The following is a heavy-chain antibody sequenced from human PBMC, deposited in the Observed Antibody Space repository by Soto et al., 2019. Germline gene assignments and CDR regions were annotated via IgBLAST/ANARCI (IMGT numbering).Heavy chain of an antibody. CDR1: GFTFSSYG. V-gene: IGHV3-33*01. D-gene: IGHD2-2*02. J-gene: IGHJ4*02. CDR2: IWYDGSNK. Sequence: QVQLVQSGGGLVQPGMSLRLSCAASGFTFSSYGMHWVRQAPGKGLEWVAVIWYDGSNKYYADSVKGRFTISSDNSKNTLYRQMNSLRAEDTAVYYWARARGAEYPILDYWGQGALVVVCS. CDR3: ARARGAEYPILDY.